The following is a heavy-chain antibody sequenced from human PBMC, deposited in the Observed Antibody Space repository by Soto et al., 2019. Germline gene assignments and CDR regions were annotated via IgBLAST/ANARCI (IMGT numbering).Heavy chain of an antibody. Sequence: GXSLRLSCAAPGFTFSSHGLSWFRPAPVNGLEWVSAISGSGGSTYYADSVKGRFTISRDNSKNTLYLQMNSLRAEDTAVYYCAKNPGYYYDSTGYHFDYWGQGTLVTVSS. CDR3: AKNPGYYYDSTGYHFDY. D-gene: IGHD3-22*01. CDR1: GFTFSSHG. CDR2: ISGSGGST. J-gene: IGHJ4*02. V-gene: IGHV3-23*01.